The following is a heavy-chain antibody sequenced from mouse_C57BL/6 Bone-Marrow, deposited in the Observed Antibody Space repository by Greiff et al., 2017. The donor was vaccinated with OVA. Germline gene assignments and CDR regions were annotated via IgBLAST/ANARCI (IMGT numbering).Heavy chain of an antibody. D-gene: IGHD3-1*01. CDR1: GYAFSSSW. V-gene: IGHV1-82*01. CDR3: ARAGPHGAMDY. J-gene: IGHJ4*01. Sequence: VKLVESGPELVKPGASVKISCKASGYAFSSSWMNWVKQRPGKGLEWIGRIYPGDGDTNYNGKFKGKATLTADKSSSTAYMQLSSLTSEDSAVYFCARAGPHGAMDYWGQGTSVTVSS. CDR2: IYPGDGDT.